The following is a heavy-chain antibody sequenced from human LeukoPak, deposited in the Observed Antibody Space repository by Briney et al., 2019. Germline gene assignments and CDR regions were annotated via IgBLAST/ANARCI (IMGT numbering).Heavy chain of an antibody. V-gene: IGHV3-33*08. Sequence: GGSLRLSCAASGFTFSSYGMHWVRQAPGKGLEWVAVIWSDGSSKHYGDSVKGRFTISRDNFKNTLYLQMNSLRAEDTAVYHCARGQSPSYYGMDVWGQGTTVTVSS. CDR1: GFTFSSYG. D-gene: IGHD6-19*01. CDR3: ARGQSPSYYGMDV. CDR2: IWSDGSSK. J-gene: IGHJ6*02.